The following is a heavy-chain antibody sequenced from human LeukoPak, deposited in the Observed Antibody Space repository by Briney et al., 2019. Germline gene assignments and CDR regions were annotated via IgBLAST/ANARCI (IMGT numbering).Heavy chain of an antibody. V-gene: IGHV3-23*01. J-gene: IGHJ4*02. CDR2: ISGSGGST. Sequence: GGSLRLSCAAFGFTFSSYAMSWVRQAPGRGLEWVSAISGSGGSTYYADSVKGRFTISRDSSKNTLYLQMNSLRAEDTALYYCAKDEGYSYGGHFDYWGQGTLVTVSS. D-gene: IGHD5-18*01. CDR3: AKDEGYSYGGHFDY. CDR1: GFTFSSYA.